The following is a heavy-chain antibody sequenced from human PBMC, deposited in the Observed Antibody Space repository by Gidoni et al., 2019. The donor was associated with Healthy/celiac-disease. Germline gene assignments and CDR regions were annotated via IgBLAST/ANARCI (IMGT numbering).Heavy chain of an antibody. Sequence: QVQLVQSGAEVKKPGSSVKVPCKASGGTFSSYAISWVRQAPGQGLEWMGRIIPILGIANYAQKFQGRVTITADKSTSTAYMELSSLRSEDTAVYYCARDAGLAAHTREEWGQGTLVTVSS. J-gene: IGHJ4*02. CDR1: GGTFSSYA. CDR2: IIPILGIA. D-gene: IGHD6-19*01. V-gene: IGHV1-69*04. CDR3: ARDAGLAAHTREE.